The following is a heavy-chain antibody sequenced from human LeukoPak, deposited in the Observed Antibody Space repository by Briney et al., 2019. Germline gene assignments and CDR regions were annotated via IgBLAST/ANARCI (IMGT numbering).Heavy chain of an antibody. Sequence: PGGSLRLSCAASGLTVSSNCMSWVRQAPGKGLEWVSLIYSGGSTYYTDSVKGRFTISRDNSKNTLYLQMNSLRAEDTAVYYCAKDIVVVVAATLCAFDIWGQGTMVTVPS. CDR1: GLTVSSNC. J-gene: IGHJ3*02. D-gene: IGHD2-15*01. CDR3: AKDIVVVVAATLCAFDI. V-gene: IGHV3-53*01. CDR2: IYSGGST.